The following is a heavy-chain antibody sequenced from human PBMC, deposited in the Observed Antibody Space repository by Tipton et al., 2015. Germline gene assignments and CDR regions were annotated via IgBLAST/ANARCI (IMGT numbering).Heavy chain of an antibody. V-gene: IGHV4-38-2*01. J-gene: IGHJ4*02. CDR3: ARARGRHGGLFDS. D-gene: IGHD4-23*01. CDR1: GYSISSGYY. CDR2: FFHSGNT. Sequence: TLSLTCAVSGYSISSGYYWSWIRQPPGKGLEWIGSFFHSGNTFHNPSLRSRVTISVDTSKTQFSLKMSSVTASDTAVYYCARARGRHGGLFDSWGQGILVTVSS.